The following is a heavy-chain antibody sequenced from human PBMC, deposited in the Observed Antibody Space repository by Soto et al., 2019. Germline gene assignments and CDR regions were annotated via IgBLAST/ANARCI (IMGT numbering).Heavy chain of an antibody. D-gene: IGHD1-7*01. CDR2: TYYSGST. J-gene: IGHJ5*02. Sequence: PSETLSLTCTVSGGSISSSSFHWGWIRQPPGKGLEWIGSTYYSGSTYYNPSLKSRVTISVDRSKNQLSLKLSSVTAADTAVYYCARTESGTFDPWGQGTLVTVSS. V-gene: IGHV4-39*07. CDR1: GGSISSSSFH. CDR3: ARTESGTFDP.